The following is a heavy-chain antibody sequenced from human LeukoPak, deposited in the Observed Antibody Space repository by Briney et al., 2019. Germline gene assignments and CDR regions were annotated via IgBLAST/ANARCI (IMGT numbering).Heavy chain of an antibody. V-gene: IGHV3-30*02. CDR2: IRYDGSKK. D-gene: IGHD2-2*01. J-gene: IGHJ3*02. CDR1: GFTFSSYG. Sequence: GGSLRLSCAASGFTFSSYGMHWVRQAPGKGLEWVAFIRYDGSKKDYTDSVKGRFTNSRDNSKNTLYLQMNSLRTEDTAVYYCAKDRIPAALMAFDIWGQGTMVTVSS. CDR3: AKDRIPAALMAFDI.